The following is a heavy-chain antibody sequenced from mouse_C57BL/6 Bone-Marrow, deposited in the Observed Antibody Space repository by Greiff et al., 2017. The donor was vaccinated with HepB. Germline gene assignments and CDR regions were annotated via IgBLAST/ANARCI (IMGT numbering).Heavy chain of an antibody. V-gene: IGHV5-17*01. CDR2: ISSGSSTI. Sequence: EVKLQESGGGLVKPGGSLKLSCAASGFTFSDYGMHWVRQAPEKGLEWVAYISSGSSTIYYADTVKGRFTISRDNAKNTLFLQMTSLRSEDTAMYYCAASVVGGTWFAYWGQGTLVTVSA. CDR3: AASVVGGTWFAY. J-gene: IGHJ3*01. CDR1: GFTFSDYG. D-gene: IGHD1-1*01.